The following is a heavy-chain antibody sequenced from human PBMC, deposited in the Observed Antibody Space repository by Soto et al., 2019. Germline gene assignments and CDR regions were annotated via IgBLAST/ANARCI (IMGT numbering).Heavy chain of an antibody. CDR3: STAPISL. CDR2: IKSKTDGGTT. CDR1: GFTFSNVW. V-gene: IGHV3-15*01. J-gene: IGHJ4*02. Sequence: GGSRRRSWGVSGFTFSNVWMSGVRQAPGKGLEWVGRIKSKTDGGTTNYAAPVKGRFTISRDDSKNTLYLQMNSLKTEDTAVYFCSTAPISLWGQGTLVTVSS.